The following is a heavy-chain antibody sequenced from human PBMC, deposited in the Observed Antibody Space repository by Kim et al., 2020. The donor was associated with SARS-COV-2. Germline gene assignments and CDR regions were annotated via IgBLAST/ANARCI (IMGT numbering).Heavy chain of an antibody. CDR1: GYTFTNYV. CDR3: AREVVRGVITSYYYSYGMDV. CDR2: INTNTGNP. Sequence: ASVKVSCKASGYTFTNYVMNWVRQAPGQGLEWMGWINTNTGNPTYAQGFTGRVVFSLNTSVSTAYLKISSLKAEDTAVYYCAREVVRGVITSYYYSYGMDVWGQGTTVTVSS. V-gene: IGHV7-4-1*02. D-gene: IGHD3-10*01. J-gene: IGHJ6*02.